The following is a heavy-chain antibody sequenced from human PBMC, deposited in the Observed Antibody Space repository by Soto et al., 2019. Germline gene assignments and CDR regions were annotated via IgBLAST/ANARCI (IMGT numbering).Heavy chain of an antibody. J-gene: IGHJ6*02. CDR1: GYSFTSYW. CDR2: IYPGDSDT. V-gene: IGHV5-51*01. D-gene: IGHD3-22*01. CDR3: SRFDSSGYDYYYYGMDV. Sequence: PGASLKISYKGSGYSFTSYWIGGVRQMPGKGLEWMGIIYPGDSDTRYSPSFQGQVTISADKSISTAYLQWSSLKASDTAMYYCSRFDSSGYDYYYYGMDVWGQGTTVTVSS.